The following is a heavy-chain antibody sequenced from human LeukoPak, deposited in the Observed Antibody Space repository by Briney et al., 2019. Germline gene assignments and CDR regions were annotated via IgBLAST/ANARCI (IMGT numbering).Heavy chain of an antibody. CDR2: INSDESST. CDR3: AKAHGYTLYDRPVFDY. D-gene: IGHD5-18*01. V-gene: IGHV3-74*01. Sequence: GGSLSLSCAASGSTFSGYWMHWVRQAPGKGPEWVSRINSDESSTTYADSEKGRFTISRDNAKKTLYQQMHSLRAEDMALYYCAKAHGYTLYDRPVFDYWGRGTLVTVSS. CDR1: GSTFSGYW. J-gene: IGHJ4*02.